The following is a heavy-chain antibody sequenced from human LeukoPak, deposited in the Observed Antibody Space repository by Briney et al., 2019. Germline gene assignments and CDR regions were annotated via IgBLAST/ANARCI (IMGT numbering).Heavy chain of an antibody. V-gene: IGHV4-34*01. CDR1: GGSFSGYY. CDR2: INHSGST. CDR3: ARGNRHTITMFGLSPYYFDY. D-gene: IGHD3-3*01. Sequence: SETLSLTCAVYGGSFSGYYWSWIRQPPGKGLEWIGEINHSGSTNYNPSLKSRVTISVDTSKNQFSLKLSSVTAADTAVYYCARGNRHTITMFGLSPYYFDYWGQGTLVTVSS. J-gene: IGHJ4*02.